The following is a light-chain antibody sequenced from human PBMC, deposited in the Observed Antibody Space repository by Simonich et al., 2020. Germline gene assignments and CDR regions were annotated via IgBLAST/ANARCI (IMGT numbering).Light chain of an antibody. CDR3: CSYAGSSTVV. Sequence: QSALTQPASVSGSPGQSITISCTETSSDVGGYNDVSWYQQHPGKAPKRMIYEGSKRPSGVSNRFSGSKSGNTASLTISGLQAEDEADYYCCSYAGSSTVVFGGGTKLTVL. J-gene: IGLJ2*01. CDR1: SSDVGGYND. CDR2: EGS. V-gene: IGLV2-23*01.